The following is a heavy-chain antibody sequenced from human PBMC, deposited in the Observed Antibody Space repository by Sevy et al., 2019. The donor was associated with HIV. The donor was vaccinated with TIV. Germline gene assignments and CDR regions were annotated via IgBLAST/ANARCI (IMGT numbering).Heavy chain of an antibody. CDR2: ISSSGSTI. CDR3: AYPMTAVTTSYYFGMVV. Sequence: GGSLRLSCAASGFTFSSYEMNWVRQAPGKGLEWVSYISSSGSTIYYADSVKGRFTISRDNAKNSLYLQMNSLRADDAAVFYCAYPMTAVTTSYYFGMVVWGQGTTVTVSS. V-gene: IGHV3-48*03. J-gene: IGHJ6*02. D-gene: IGHD4-17*01. CDR1: GFTFSSYE.